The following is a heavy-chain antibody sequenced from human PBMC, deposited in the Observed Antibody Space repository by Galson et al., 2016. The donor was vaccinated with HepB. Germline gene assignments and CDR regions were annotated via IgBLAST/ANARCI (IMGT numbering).Heavy chain of an antibody. CDR1: GFIFSNHG. J-gene: IGHJ4*02. V-gene: IGHV3-33*06. CDR3: AQDAGRGRWELSY. Sequence: SLRLSCAASGFIFSNHGMHWVRQAPGKGLEWVAVIWFDGSQKYYADSVKGRFTISRDNSKGTLYLQMDSLRDEDTAVYYYAQDAGRGRWELSYWGQGTLATVSS. D-gene: IGHD1-26*01. CDR2: IWFDGSQK.